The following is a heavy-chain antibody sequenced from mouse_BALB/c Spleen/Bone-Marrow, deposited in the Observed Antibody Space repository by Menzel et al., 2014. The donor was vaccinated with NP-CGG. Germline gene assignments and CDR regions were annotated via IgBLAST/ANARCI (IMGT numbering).Heavy chain of an antibody. Sequence: EVKLMESGPDLVKPSQSLSLTCTVTGYSITSGYSWHWIRQFPENKLEWMGYIHYSGSTNYNPSLKSRVSITRDTSKNQIFLQLNSVTTEDTATYYCASATTVVADGYFDVWGAGTTVTVSS. D-gene: IGHD1-1*01. CDR2: IHYSGST. CDR1: GYSITSGYS. J-gene: IGHJ1*01. V-gene: IGHV3-1*02. CDR3: ASATTVVADGYFDV.